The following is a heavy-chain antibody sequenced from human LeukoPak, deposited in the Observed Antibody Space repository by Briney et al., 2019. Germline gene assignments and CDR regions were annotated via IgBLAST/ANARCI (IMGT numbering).Heavy chain of an antibody. CDR2: IRYDGNNK. V-gene: IGHV3-30*02. CDR1: GFTFSSYG. CDR3: ARAQADDYGDYVAFDI. D-gene: IGHD4-17*01. Sequence: GGSLRLSCAASGFTFSSYGMHWVRQAPGKGLEWVAFIRYDGNNKYYANSVKGRITVSRDNSENTLYLQMNSLRAEDTAVYYCARAQADDYGDYVAFDIWGQGTMVTVSS. J-gene: IGHJ3*02.